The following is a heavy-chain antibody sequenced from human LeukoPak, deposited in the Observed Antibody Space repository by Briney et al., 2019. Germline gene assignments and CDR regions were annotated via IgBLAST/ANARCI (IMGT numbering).Heavy chain of an antibody. V-gene: IGHV3-74*01. CDR1: GNYW. CDR2: INSDGSWT. CDR3: VSFYETY. Sequence: GGSLRLSCAASGNYWMHWVRQVPGKGLVWVSHINSDGSWTSYADSVKGRFTISKDNTKNTVYLQMNSLRAEDTAVYYCVSFYETYWGRGTLVTVSS. J-gene: IGHJ4*02. D-gene: IGHD2/OR15-2a*01.